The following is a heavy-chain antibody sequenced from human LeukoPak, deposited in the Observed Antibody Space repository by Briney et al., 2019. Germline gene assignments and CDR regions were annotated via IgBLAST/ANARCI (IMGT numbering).Heavy chain of an antibody. V-gene: IGHV1-8*01. J-gene: IGHJ5*02. D-gene: IGHD6-13*01. CDR1: GYTFTSYD. CDR3: AREAGSQLVNWLDP. Sequence: ASVKVSCKASGYTFTSYDINWVRQATGQGLEWMGWMNPNSGNTGYAQKFQGRVTMTRNTSISTAYMELSSLRSEDTAVYYCAREAGSQLVNWLDPWGQGTLVTVSS. CDR2: MNPNSGNT.